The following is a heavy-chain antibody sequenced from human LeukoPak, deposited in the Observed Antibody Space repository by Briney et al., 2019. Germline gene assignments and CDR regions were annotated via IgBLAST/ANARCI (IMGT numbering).Heavy chain of an antibody. D-gene: IGHD2-2*01. CDR3: ARRGVPAAIGEGYYMDV. V-gene: IGHV3-30-3*01. CDR2: ISYDGSNK. Sequence: QPGGSLRLSCAASGFTFSSYAMHWVRQAPGKGLEWVAVISYDGSNKYYADSVKGRFTISRDNSKNTLYLQMNSLRAEDTAVYYCARRGVPAAIGEGYYMDVWGKGTTVTVSS. J-gene: IGHJ6*03. CDR1: GFTFSSYA.